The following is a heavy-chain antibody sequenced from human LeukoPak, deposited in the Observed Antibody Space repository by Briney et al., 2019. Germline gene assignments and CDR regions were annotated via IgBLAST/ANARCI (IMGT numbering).Heavy chain of an antibody. Sequence: SETLSLTCTVSGGSINSHYWSWIRQPPGKRLEWIGYIYHNGRSDYNPSLKTRVTISIHTSKRHLSLRLNSVTAADAAMYYCARGGALYGDYIAVDGFDVWGQGTMVTVSS. V-gene: IGHV4-59*11. CDR2: IYHNGRS. CDR1: GGSINSHY. D-gene: IGHD4-17*01. CDR3: ARGGALYGDYIAVDGFDV. J-gene: IGHJ3*01.